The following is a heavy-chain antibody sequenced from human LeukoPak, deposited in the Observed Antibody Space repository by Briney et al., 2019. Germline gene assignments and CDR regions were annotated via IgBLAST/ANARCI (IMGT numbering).Heavy chain of an antibody. V-gene: IGHV3-33*01. CDR2: IWYDGSNK. CDR3: ARGPSPIAAAGPFDY. J-gene: IGHJ4*02. Sequence: GGSLRLSCAASGFTFSSYGMHWVRQAPGKGLEWVAVIWYDGSNKYYADSVKGRFTISRDNSKNTLYLQMNSLRAEDTAVYYCARGPSPIAAAGPFDYWGQGTLVTVSS. CDR1: GFTFSSYG. D-gene: IGHD6-13*01.